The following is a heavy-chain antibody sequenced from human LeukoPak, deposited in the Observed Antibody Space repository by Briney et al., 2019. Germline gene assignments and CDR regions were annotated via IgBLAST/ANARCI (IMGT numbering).Heavy chain of an antibody. CDR2: IISNGGRT. V-gene: IGHV3-64*01. CDR3: ARVKAGATVSDYYCYYMDL. D-gene: IGHD1-26*01. J-gene: IGHJ6*03. CDR1: GFPFSSFT. Sequence: GGSLRLSCTASGFPFSSFTIHWVRQAPGKGLECVAAIISNGGRTFYTNSVTGRFTVSRDNSKHTLYLQMVSLRLKDMGVYYCARVKAGATVSDYYCYYMDLWGKGTTVAVSS.